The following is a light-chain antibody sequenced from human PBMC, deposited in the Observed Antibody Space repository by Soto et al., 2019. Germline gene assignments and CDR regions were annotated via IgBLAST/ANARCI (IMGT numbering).Light chain of an antibody. CDR2: RNN. CDR1: SSNIGSNY. CDR3: AAWDDSLSGVV. J-gene: IGLJ2*01. Sequence: QSVLTQPPSASGTPGQRVTISCSGSSSNIGSNYVYWYQQLPGTAPKLLIYRNNQRPSGVPDRFSGSKSDTSASLAMSGLRSEDEADYYCAAWDDSLSGVVFGGGTKLTVL. V-gene: IGLV1-47*01.